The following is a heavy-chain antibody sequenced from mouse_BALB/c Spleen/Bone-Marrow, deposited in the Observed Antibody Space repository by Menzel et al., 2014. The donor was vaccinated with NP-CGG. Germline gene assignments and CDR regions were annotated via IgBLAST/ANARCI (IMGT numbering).Heavy chain of an antibody. CDR2: TNPYNDGT. D-gene: IGHD2-3*01. CDR3: ARRWLPYAMDY. J-gene: IGHJ4*01. Sequence: VHVKQSGPELVKPGASVKMSCKASGYTFTSYIMHWVKQKPGRGLEWIGYTNPYNDGTKYNEKFKGKATLTSDKSSSTAYMELSSLTSEDSAVYYCARRWLPYAMDYWGQGTSVTVSS. V-gene: IGHV1-14*01. CDR1: GYTFTSYI.